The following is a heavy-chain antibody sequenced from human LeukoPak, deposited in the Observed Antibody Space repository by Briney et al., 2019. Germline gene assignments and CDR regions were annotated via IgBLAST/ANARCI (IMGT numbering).Heavy chain of an antibody. CDR2: INHSGST. D-gene: IGHD6-6*01. J-gene: IGHJ3*02. CDR3: ARQSSSSFAFDI. CDR1: GGSFSGYY. Sequence: PSETLSLTCAVYGGSFSGYYWNWIRQPPGKGLEWIGEINHSGSTNYNPSLKSRVTISVDTSKNQFSLKLSSVTAADTAVYYCARQSSSSFAFDIWGQGTMVTVSS. V-gene: IGHV4-34*01.